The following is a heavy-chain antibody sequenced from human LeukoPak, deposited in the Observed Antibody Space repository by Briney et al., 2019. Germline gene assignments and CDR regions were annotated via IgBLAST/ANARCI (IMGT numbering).Heavy chain of an antibody. D-gene: IGHD6-19*01. Sequence: GGSLRLSCAASGLTFSGSAMHWVRQASGKGLEWVGRIRSKANSYATAYAASVKGRFTISRDDSKNTAYLQMNSLKTEDTAVYYCTSGPLSSGWYLVDYWGQGTLVTVSS. V-gene: IGHV3-73*01. J-gene: IGHJ4*02. CDR2: IRSKANSYAT. CDR1: GLTFSGSA. CDR3: TSGPLSSGWYLVDY.